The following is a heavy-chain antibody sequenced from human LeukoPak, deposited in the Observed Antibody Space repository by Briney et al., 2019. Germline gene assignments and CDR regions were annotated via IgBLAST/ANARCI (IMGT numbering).Heavy chain of an antibody. CDR2: IYTGDTT. V-gene: IGHV3-66*01. CDR1: GFTVSSKY. CDR3: AKVGAVAAVDY. Sequence: QPGGSLRLSCAASGFTVSSKYMSWVRQVPGKGLEWVAVIYTGDTTYYADSVKGRFTISRDNSKNTLYLQMDGLRVEDTAVYYCAKVGAVAAVDYWGQGTLVTVSS. J-gene: IGHJ4*02. D-gene: IGHD6-19*01.